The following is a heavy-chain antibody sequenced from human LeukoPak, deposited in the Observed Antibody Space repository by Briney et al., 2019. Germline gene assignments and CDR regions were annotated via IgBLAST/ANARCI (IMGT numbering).Heavy chain of an antibody. J-gene: IGHJ3*02. CDR3: ARGQEDYGDYVFYDAFDI. V-gene: IGHV4-34*01. CDR2: INHSGST. Sequence: SETLSLTCAVYGGSFSGYYWSWIRQPPGKGLEWIGEINHSGSTNYNPSLKSRVTISVDTSKNQFSLKLSSVTAADTAVYYCARGQEDYGDYVFYDAFDIWGQGTTVTVSS. D-gene: IGHD4-17*01. CDR1: GGSFSGYY.